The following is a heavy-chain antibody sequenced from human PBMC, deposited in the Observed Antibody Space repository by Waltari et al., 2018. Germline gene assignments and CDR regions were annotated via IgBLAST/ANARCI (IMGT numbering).Heavy chain of an antibody. CDR2: VDWDGTTT. V-gene: IGHV3-20*04. CDR3: ARDGPYYYYGLDV. Sequence: EELLVEAGGSVVRRGGSLRVSGAASGFTVDQKNINWVRQAPGKGLEWVAHVDWDGTTTTHADSVKGRFTISRDNSKNSVYLQMTNLRHEDTASYYCARDGPYYYYGLDVWGQGTTVTVSS. J-gene: IGHJ6*02. CDR1: GFTVDQKN.